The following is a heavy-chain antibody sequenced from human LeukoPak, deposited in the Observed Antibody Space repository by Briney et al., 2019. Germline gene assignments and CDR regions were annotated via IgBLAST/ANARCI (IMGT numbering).Heavy chain of an antibody. CDR1: GSKFTESY. J-gene: IGHJ4*02. Sequence: ASVKVSCKASGSKFTESYLHWVRQAPGQGLEWMGRVNPNSGGTNIAQKFQDRATMTRDTSINTAYMELSGLISDDTAVYYCARAPSGSVLNGGRYFDYWGQGTLVTVSS. V-gene: IGHV1-2*02. CDR2: VNPNSGGT. D-gene: IGHD1-26*01. CDR3: ARAPSGSVLNGGRYFDY.